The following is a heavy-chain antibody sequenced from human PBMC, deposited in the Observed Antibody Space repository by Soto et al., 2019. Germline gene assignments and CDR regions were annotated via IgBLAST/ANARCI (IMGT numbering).Heavy chain of an antibody. Sequence: PGWSLRLSCAASGFTFSSYAMTLVRQAPGKGLEWVSGVSGTGGSAYYADSVKGRFTISRDKSTNTLYLHMNSLRAEDTAVYYCARGSAYSDYDLEYWGEGALVTVSS. J-gene: IGHJ4*02. CDR2: VSGTGGSA. CDR3: ARGSAYSDYDLEY. CDR1: GFTFSSYA. V-gene: IGHV3-23*01. D-gene: IGHD4-17*01.